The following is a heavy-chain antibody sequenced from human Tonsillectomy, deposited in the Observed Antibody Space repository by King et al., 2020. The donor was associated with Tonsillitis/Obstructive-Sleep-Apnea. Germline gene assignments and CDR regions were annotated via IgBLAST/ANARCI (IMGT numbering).Heavy chain of an antibody. J-gene: IGHJ6*03. Sequence: VQLVESGGGVVQPGTSLRLSCSASGFTFSSYAMHWVRQAPGKGLEWVAVMSYDGSSEYYADSVKGRFTISRDNSKNSLYLQMNSLRAEDTAVYYCARAPTYCSSTTCYSCYYFYMDVWGKGTTVTVSS. CDR2: MSYDGSSE. CDR3: ARAPTYCSSTTCYSCYYFYMDV. CDR1: GFTFSSYA. V-gene: IGHV3-30*04. D-gene: IGHD2-2*02.